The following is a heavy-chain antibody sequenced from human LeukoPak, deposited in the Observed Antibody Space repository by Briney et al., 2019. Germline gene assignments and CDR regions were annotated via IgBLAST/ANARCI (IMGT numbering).Heavy chain of an antibody. CDR2: INPNSGGT. CDR1: GYTFTDYY. D-gene: IGHD3-22*01. CDR3: ARGSTARYYYDRSGYYRGAFDY. Sequence: PLASVKVSCKASGYTFTDYYMHWVRQAPGQGLEWMGWINPNSGGTNYAQKLQGRVTMTTDTSTSTAYMELRSLRSDDTAVYYCARGSTARYYYDRSGYYRGAFDYWGQGTLVTVSS. V-gene: IGHV1-2*02. J-gene: IGHJ4*02.